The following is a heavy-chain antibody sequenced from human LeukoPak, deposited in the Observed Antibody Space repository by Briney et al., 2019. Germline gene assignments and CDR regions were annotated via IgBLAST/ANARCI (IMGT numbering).Heavy chain of an antibody. CDR2: IYHSGST. V-gene: IGHV4-30-2*01. D-gene: IGHD3-3*01. J-gene: IGHJ5*02. CDR3: ARVGYDFWSGYSDP. Sequence: PSETLSLTCTVSGGSISSGSYYWSWIRQPPGKGLEWIGYIYHSGSTYYNPSLKSRVTISVDRSKNQFSLKLSSVTAADTAVYYCARVGYDFWSGYSDPWGQGTLVTVSS. CDR1: GGSISSGSYY.